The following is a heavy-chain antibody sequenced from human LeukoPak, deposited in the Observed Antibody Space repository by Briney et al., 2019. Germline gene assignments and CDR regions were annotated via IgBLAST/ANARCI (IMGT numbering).Heavy chain of an antibody. D-gene: IGHD6-6*01. CDR1: GYTFTSYD. CDR3: ARVLTARPNYYYYGMDV. V-gene: IGHV1-8*01. J-gene: IGHJ6*02. CDR2: MNPNSGNT. Sequence: ASVKVSCKASGYTFTSYDINWVRQATGQGLEWMGWMNPNSGNTGYAQKFQGRVTMTRNTSISTAYMELSRLRFDDTAVYYCARVLTARPNYYYYGMDVWGQGTTVTVSS.